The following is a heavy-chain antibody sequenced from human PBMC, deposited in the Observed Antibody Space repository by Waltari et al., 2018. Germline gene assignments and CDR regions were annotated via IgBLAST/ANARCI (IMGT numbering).Heavy chain of an antibody. CDR3: AKGQDGVNPPEYFHR. CDR1: GFTFSSYG. CDR2: IWYDGSKK. Sequence: QVQLVESGGVVVQPGRSLRLSCAASGFTFSSYGMHWVRQAPGKGRWGVAVIWYDGSKKYDANYVKGRFTRSRDNSKNTLYLQMNSLRAEDTAMYYCAKGQDGVNPPEYFHRGGQGTLVTVSA. D-gene: IGHD4-17*01. V-gene: IGHV3-30*18. J-gene: IGHJ1*01.